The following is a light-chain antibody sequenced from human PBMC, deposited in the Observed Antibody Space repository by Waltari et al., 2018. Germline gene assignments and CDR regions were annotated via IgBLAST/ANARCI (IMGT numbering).Light chain of an antibody. CDR1: QSISSNF. CDR2: SVS. J-gene: IGKJ4*01. V-gene: IGKV3-20*01. CDR3: QQYYTSPRT. Sequence: ETVLTQSPGTLSVSPGERATLSCRASQSISSNFLAWYQQRPGQTPRLLIYSVSKRAPGIPARFSGSGSGTDFTLTITRLEPEEGAVYYCQQYYTSPRTFGGGTKVEVK.